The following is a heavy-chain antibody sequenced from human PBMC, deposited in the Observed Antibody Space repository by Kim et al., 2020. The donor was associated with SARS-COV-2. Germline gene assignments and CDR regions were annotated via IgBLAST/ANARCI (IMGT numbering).Heavy chain of an antibody. CDR1: GYTFTSYG. J-gene: IGHJ6*02. CDR2: ISAYNGNT. Sequence: ASVKVSCKASGYTFTSYGISWVRQAPGQGLEWMGWISAYNGNTNYAQKLQGRVTMNTDTSTSTAYMELRSLRSDDTAVYYCARDSFALDIVVVVASGSYYGMDVWGQGTTVTVSS. V-gene: IGHV1-18*04. CDR3: ARDSFALDIVVVVASGSYYGMDV. D-gene: IGHD2-15*01.